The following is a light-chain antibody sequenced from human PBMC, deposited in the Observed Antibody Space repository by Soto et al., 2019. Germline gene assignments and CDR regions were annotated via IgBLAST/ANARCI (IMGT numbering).Light chain of an antibody. V-gene: IGKV3D-15*01. CDR1: QSVSSN. CDR2: GAS. J-gene: IGKJ4*01. Sequence: EIVVTKSPATLSVSPGERATFSCRASQSVSSNLAWYQQKPGQAPRLLIYGASTRATGIPDRFRGSESGTEFTLTISSLQPEDVATYYCQKYDHAPLTFGGGTKVDIK. CDR3: QKYDHAPLT.